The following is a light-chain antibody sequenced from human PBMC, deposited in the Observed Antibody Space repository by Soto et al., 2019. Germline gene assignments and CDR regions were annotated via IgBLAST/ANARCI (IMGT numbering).Light chain of an antibody. CDR1: SSDVGSYIY. CDR3: VSYTTFSSYV. J-gene: IGLJ1*01. V-gene: IGLV2-14*01. Sequence: QSVLTQPASVSGSPGQSITISCTGTSSDVGSYIYVSWYQHHPGKAPKLMIYDVSNRPSGVSNRFSGSKSGNTASLTISRLQAEDEAEYYCVSYTTFSSYVFGTGTKLTVL. CDR2: DVS.